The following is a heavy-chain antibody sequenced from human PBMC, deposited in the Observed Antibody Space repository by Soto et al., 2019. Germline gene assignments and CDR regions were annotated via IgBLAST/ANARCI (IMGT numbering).Heavy chain of an antibody. J-gene: IGHJ4*02. CDR3: AKDFVYRGYCTSTSCPNFDY. CDR2: ISSRRDSI. CDR1: GFTFSNYG. Sequence: GGSLRLSCVASGFTFSNYGMNWVRQAPGKGLEWVSFISSRRDSIYYGDSVKGRFTVSRDNAKNSLYLHMNSLRAEDTAVYFCAKDFVYRGYCTSTSCPNFDYWGQGTLVTVSS. D-gene: IGHD2-2*01. V-gene: IGHV3-21*01.